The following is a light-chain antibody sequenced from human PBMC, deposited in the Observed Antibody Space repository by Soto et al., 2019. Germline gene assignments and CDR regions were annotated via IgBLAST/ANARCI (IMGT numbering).Light chain of an antibody. CDR1: SSDVAGSDY. V-gene: IGLV2-8*01. CDR2: EVI. CDR3: SSFARGDNPHVL. Sequence: QSVLTQPPSASGSPGQSVTISCTGTSSDVAGSDYVSWYQQHPGKAPKLIIYEVIKRPAGVPDRFSGSKSGNTASLTVSGLQADDESYYYCSSFARGDNPHVLFGGGTKLTVL. J-gene: IGLJ2*01.